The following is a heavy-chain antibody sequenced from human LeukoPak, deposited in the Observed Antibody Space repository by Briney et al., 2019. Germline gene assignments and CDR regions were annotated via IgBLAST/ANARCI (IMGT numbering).Heavy chain of an antibody. D-gene: IGHD1-26*01. CDR2: IRYDGTNK. CDR1: GFTFSSYG. CDR3: ARDPGSYLPYYFDY. J-gene: IGHJ4*02. Sequence: GGSLRLSCAASGFTFSSYGMHWVRQAPDKGLEWVAFIRYDGTNKYYADSVKGRFTISRDTSKNTLYLQMNSLRSDDTAVYYCARDPGSYLPYYFDYWGQGTLVTVSS. V-gene: IGHV3-30*02.